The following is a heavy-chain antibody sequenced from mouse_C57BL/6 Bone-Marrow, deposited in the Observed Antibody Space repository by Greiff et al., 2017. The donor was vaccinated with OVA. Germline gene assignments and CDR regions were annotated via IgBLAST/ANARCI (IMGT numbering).Heavy chain of an antibody. Sequence: DVKLVESGGDLVKPGGSLKLSCAASGFTFSSYGMSWVRQTPDKRLEWVATISSGGSYTYYPDSVKGRFTISRDNAKNTLYLQMSSLKSEDTAMYYCARQAITTVDAYWGQGTLVTVSA. D-gene: IGHD1-1*01. V-gene: IGHV5-6*02. CDR3: ARQAITTVDAY. CDR2: ISSGGSYT. CDR1: GFTFSSYG. J-gene: IGHJ3*01.